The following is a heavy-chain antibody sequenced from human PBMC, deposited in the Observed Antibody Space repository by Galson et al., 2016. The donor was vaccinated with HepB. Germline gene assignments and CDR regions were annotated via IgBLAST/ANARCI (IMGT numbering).Heavy chain of an antibody. J-gene: IGHJ4*02. D-gene: IGHD3-16*01. CDR1: GFSFSSHW. CDR3: ARYGGASTD. CDR2: IKPDGSDK. V-gene: IGHV3-7*01. Sequence: SLRLSCAASGFSFSSHWMTWFRQSPGNGLEWVANIKPDGSDKNYVDSVKGRFTISRDNAKNSLYLQMDSPRVEDTAVYYCARYGGASTDWGQGTLVAVSS.